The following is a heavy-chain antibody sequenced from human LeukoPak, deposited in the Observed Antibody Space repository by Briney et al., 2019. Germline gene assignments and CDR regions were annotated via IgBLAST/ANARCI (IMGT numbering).Heavy chain of an antibody. CDR1: GGSISSYY. CDR3: ARGVSGGILTGFYYFDY. CDR2: VYTSGST. J-gene: IGHJ4*02. Sequence: SETLSLTCTVPGGSISSYYWSWIRPPAGKGLEWIGRVYTSGSTNYNPSLKSRVTMSVDTSKNQFSLKLSSVTAADTAVYYCARGVSGGILTGFYYFDYWGQGTLVTVSS. D-gene: IGHD3-9*01. V-gene: IGHV4-4*07.